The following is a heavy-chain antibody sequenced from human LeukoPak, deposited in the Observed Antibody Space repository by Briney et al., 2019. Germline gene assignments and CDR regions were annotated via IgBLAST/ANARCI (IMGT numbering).Heavy chain of an antibody. J-gene: IGHJ1*01. D-gene: IGHD3/OR15-3a*01. V-gene: IGHV1-46*01. CDR3: ATGLVMGYFQH. CDR1: GYTFTNFD. CDR2: INPSGGST. Sequence: ASVKVSCKTSGYTFTNFDINWVRQAPGQGLEWMGIINPSGGSTSYAQKFQGRVTMTRDTSTSTVYMELSSLRSEDTAVYYCATGLVMGYFQHWGQGTLVTVSS.